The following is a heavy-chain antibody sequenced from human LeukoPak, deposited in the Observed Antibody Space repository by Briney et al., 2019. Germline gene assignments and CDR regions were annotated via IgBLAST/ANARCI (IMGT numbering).Heavy chain of an antibody. D-gene: IGHD6-13*01. CDR3: ASPSAAGYYYYGMTS. V-gene: IGHV1-69*04. J-gene: IGHJ6*02. CDR1: GGTFSSYA. Sequence: SVKVSCKASGGTFSSYAISWVRQAPGQGLEWMGRIIPILGIANYAQKFQGRVTITADKSTSTAYMELSSLRSEDTAVYYCASPSAAGYYYYGMTSGAKGPRSPSP. CDR2: IIPILGIA.